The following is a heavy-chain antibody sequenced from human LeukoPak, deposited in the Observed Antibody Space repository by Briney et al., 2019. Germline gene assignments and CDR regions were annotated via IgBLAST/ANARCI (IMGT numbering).Heavy chain of an antibody. CDR3: AVAAAGTYYYYGMDV. V-gene: IGHV1-8*01. CDR1: GYTFTSYD. Sequence: ASVKVSCKASGYTFTSYDINWVRQATGQGLEWMGWMNPNSGNTGYAQKFQGRVTMTRNTSISTAYMELSSLRSDDTAVYYCAVAAAGTYYYYGMDVWGQGTTVTVSS. D-gene: IGHD6-13*01. CDR2: MNPNSGNT. J-gene: IGHJ6*02.